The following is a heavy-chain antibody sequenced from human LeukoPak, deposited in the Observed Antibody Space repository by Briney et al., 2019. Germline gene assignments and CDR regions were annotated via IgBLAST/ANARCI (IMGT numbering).Heavy chain of an antibody. D-gene: IGHD3-3*01. V-gene: IGHV1-69*05. Sequence: ASVKVSCKASGGTFSSYAISWVRQAPGQGLEWMGGIIPIFGTANYAQKFQGRVTITTDESTSTAYMELSSLRSEDTAVYYCARVRQKLTIFGSYYYYYMDVWGKGTTVTVSS. CDR2: IIPIFGTA. J-gene: IGHJ6*03. CDR1: GGTFSSYA. CDR3: ARVRQKLTIFGSYYYYYMDV.